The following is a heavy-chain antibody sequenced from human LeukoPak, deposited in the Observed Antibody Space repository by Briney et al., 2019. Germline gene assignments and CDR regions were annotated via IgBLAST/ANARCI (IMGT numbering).Heavy chain of an antibody. D-gene: IGHD3-10*01. CDR1: GGSFSDYY. J-gene: IGHJ4*02. V-gene: IGHV4-34*01. CDR3: ARGPSSGSGSSYFDS. Sequence: SETLSLTCAVYGGSFSDYYWSWIRQPPGKGLEWIGEINHSGSTNYNSSLKSRVTLSVDTSKNQFSLKLSSVTAADTGLYFCARGPSSGSGSSYFDSWGQGILVTVSS. CDR2: INHSGST.